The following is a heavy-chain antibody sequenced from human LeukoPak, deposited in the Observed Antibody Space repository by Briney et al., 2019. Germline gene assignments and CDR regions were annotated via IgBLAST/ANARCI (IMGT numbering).Heavy chain of an antibody. CDR2: INPNSGGT. CDR1: GYTFTDCY. J-gene: IGHJ4*02. Sequence: ASVKVSCKASGYTFTDCYMHWVRQAPGQGLEWMGRINPNSGGTNYAQKFQARVTMTRDTSISTAYMELSRLRSDDTALYYCARAAYYYDGSGYYLGDWGQGTLVTVSS. CDR3: ARAAYYYDGSGYYLGD. D-gene: IGHD3-22*01. V-gene: IGHV1-2*06.